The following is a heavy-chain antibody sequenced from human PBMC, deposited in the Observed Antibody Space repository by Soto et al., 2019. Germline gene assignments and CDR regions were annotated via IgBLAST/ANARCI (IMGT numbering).Heavy chain of an antibody. CDR2: IYTSGST. V-gene: IGHV4-4*07. J-gene: IGHJ5*02. Sequence: SETLSLTCTVSGGSISSYYWSWIRQPAGKGLEWIGRIYTSGSTNYNPSLKSRVTMSVDTSKNQFSLKLSSVTAADTAVYYCAREGYCSSTSCYRGWFDLWGQGTLVTVSS. CDR1: GGSISSYY. D-gene: IGHD2-2*02. CDR3: AREGYCSSTSCYRGWFDL.